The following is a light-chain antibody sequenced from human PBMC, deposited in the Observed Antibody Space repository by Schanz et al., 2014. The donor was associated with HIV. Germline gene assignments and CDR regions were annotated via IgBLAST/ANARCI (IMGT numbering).Light chain of an antibody. CDR3: STWDDSLSGRL. CDR2: RNN. J-gene: IGLJ2*01. Sequence: QSVLTQPPSASGTPGQRVTISCSGSSSNIGSNTVNWYQQLPGTAPKLLIYRNNQRPSGVPDRFSASKSGTSASLAISGLRSEDEASYYCSTWDDSLSGRLFGGGTKLTVL. CDR1: SSNIGSNT. V-gene: IGLV1-47*01.